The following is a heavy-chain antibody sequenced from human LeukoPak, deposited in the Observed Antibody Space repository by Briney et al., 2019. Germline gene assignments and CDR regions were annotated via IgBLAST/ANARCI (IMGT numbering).Heavy chain of an antibody. CDR1: GFTFSSYE. D-gene: IGHD1-26*01. J-gene: IGHJ4*02. Sequence: PGGSLRLSCAASGFTFSSYEMNWVRQAPGKGLEWVSYISSSGNTIYYADSVKGRFTVSRDNAKNALYLQMNSLRAEDTAVYYCARVMWWELLVIEYYFDYWGQGILVTVSS. CDR3: ARVMWWELLVIEYYFDY. CDR2: ISSSGNTI. V-gene: IGHV3-48*03.